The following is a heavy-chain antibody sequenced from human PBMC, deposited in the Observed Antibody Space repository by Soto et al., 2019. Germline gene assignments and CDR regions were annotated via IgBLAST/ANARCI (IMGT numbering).Heavy chain of an antibody. D-gene: IGHD3-10*01. Sequence: SETLSLTCAVYGGSFSGYYWSWIRQPPGKGLEWIGEINHSGSTNYNPSLKSRVTISVDTSKNQFSLKLSSVTAADTAVYYCARGRGVVDYWGQGTLVTVSS. CDR2: INHSGST. CDR1: GGSFSGYY. CDR3: ARGRGVVDY. J-gene: IGHJ4*02. V-gene: IGHV4-34*01.